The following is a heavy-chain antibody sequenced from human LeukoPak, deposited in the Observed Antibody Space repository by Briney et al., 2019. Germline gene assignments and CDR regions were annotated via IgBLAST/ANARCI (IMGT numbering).Heavy chain of an antibody. Sequence: GGSLRLSCVGSGFSFRSHWVNWVRQSPGKGLEWVADIKPDGSDKYYVDSARGRFTVSRDNAKNSAFLQMNSLRAEDTAIYYCATISAQTFDIWGQGTLVSVSS. V-gene: IGHV3-7*01. D-gene: IGHD5-24*01. J-gene: IGHJ3*02. CDR3: ATISAQTFDI. CDR1: GFSFRSHW. CDR2: IKPDGSDK.